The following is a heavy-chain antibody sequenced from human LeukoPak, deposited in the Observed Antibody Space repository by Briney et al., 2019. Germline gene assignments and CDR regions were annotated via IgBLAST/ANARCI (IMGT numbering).Heavy chain of an antibody. CDR1: SYSISSGYY. J-gene: IGHJ3*02. CDR3: ARDSHCSGGSCYVDAFDI. D-gene: IGHD2-15*01. Sequence: SETLSLTCTVSSYSISSGYYWGWIRQPPGKGLEWIGSIYHGGSIYYNPSLKSRVTISVDTSKNQLSLKLSSVTAADTAVYYCARDSHCSGGSCYVDAFDIWGQGTMVTVSS. CDR2: IYHGGSI. V-gene: IGHV4-38-2*02.